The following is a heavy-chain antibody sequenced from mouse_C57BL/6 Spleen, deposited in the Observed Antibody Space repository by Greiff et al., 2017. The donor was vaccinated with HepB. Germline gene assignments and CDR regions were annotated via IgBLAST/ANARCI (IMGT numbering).Heavy chain of an antibody. CDR3: ARSTTVGRYFDV. CDR2: INPSTGGT. CDR1: GYSFTGYY. D-gene: IGHD1-1*01. Sequence: EVQRVESGPELVKPGASVKISCKASGYSFTGYYMNWVKQSPEKSLEWIGEINPSTGGTTYNQKFKAKATLTVDKSSSTAYMQLKSLTSEDSAVYYCARSTTVGRYFDVWGTGTTVTVSS. J-gene: IGHJ1*03. V-gene: IGHV1-42*01.